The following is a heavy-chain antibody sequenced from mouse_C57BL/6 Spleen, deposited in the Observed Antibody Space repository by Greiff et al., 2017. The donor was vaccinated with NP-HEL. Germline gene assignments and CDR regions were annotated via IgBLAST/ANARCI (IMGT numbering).Heavy chain of an antibody. D-gene: IGHD6-1*01. V-gene: IGHV5-4*03. CDR2: ISDGGSYT. CDR1: GFTFSSYA. J-gene: IGHJ4*01. Sequence: EVKLVESGGGLVKPGGSLKLSCAASGFTFSSYAMSWVRQTPEKRLEWVATISDGGSYTYYPDNVKGRFTISRDNAKNNLYLQMSHLKSEDTAMYYCARGGSWVDYWGQGTSVTVSS. CDR3: ARGGSWVDY.